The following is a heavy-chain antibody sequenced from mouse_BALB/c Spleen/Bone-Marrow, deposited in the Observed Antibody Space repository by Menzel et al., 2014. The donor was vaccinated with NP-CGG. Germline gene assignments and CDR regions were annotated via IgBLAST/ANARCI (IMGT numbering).Heavy chain of an antibody. Sequence: VQLQQSGPELVKPGASVNVSCKASGYAFTSYNMYWVKQSHGKSLEWIGYIDPYNGGTSYNQKFKGKATLTVDKSSSTAYMHLNSLTSEDSAIYYCARENYGSSPAYWGQGTLVTVSA. D-gene: IGHD1-1*01. CDR2: IDPYNGGT. CDR3: ARENYGSSPAY. CDR1: GYAFTSYN. J-gene: IGHJ3*01. V-gene: IGHV1S135*01.